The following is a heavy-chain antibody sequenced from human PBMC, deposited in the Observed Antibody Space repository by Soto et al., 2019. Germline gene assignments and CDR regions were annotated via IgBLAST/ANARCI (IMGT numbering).Heavy chain of an antibody. D-gene: IGHD2-15*01. V-gene: IGHV3-11*01. CDR2: ISSGGGSI. J-gene: IGHJ4*02. CDR3: AQTGGRFCSGGSCYLAS. Sequence: VQLVESGGDLVKPGGSLRLSCAASGFTFSDYYMSWIRQAPGKGLAWVSYISSGGGSIYYADSVKGRFTISRDNAKNSLYLQMDSLRAEDTAVYYCAQTGGRFCSGGSCYLASWGQGTLVTVSS. CDR1: GFTFSDYY.